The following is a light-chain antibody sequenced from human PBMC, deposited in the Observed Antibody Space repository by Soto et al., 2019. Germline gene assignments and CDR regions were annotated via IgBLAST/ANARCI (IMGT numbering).Light chain of an antibody. V-gene: IGKV1-5*03. CDR2: RAS. J-gene: IGKJ3*01. Sequence: DLQMTQSPSTLSASVGDRVTITCRASQSINSWLAWYQQKPGKAPRLLIYRASSLEGGVPSRFSGSGSGAEFTLTISILQPDDFATYYCQHYDSYSGTFGPGTKVDIK. CDR3: QHYDSYSGT. CDR1: QSINSW.